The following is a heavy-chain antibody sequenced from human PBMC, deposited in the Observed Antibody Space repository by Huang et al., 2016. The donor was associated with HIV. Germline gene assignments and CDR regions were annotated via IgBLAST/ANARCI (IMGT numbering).Heavy chain of an antibody. CDR2: INSDGSRT. J-gene: IGHJ4*02. D-gene: IGHD3-22*01. CDR1: GFSISSYW. Sequence: EVQLVESGGGLVQPGGSLRLSCAASGFSISSYWMHWVRQAPGKGLVWVSRINSDGSRTSYADSVKGRFIISRDNAKNTRYLQMNSLRAEDTALYYCARDPRIQSWLNYFDSWGQGTLVSVSS. V-gene: IGHV3-74*01. CDR3: ARDPRIQSWLNYFDS.